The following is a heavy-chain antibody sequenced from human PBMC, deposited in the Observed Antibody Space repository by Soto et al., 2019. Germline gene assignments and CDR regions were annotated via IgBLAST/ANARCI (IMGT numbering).Heavy chain of an antibody. CDR1: GFTFSSYA. V-gene: IGHV3-23*01. CDR2: ISGSGGST. Sequence: EVQLLESGGGLVQPGGSLRLSCAASGFTFSSYAMSWVRQAPGKGLEWVSAISGSGGSTYYADSVKGRFTISRDNSKNPLYLQMNSLRAEDTAVYYCATLHRIFGVVTNPVDYWGQGTLVTVSS. CDR3: ATLHRIFGVVTNPVDY. J-gene: IGHJ4*02. D-gene: IGHD3-3*02.